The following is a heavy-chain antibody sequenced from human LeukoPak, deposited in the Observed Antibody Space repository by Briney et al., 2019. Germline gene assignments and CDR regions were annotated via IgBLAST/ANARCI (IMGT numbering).Heavy chain of an antibody. CDR3: ASPPYCGGDCYYAFDI. J-gene: IGHJ3*02. CDR2: IIPIFGTA. V-gene: IGHV1-69*13. CDR1: GGTFSSYA. Sequence: ASVKVSCKASGGTFSSYAISWVRQAPGQGLEWMGGIIPIFGTANYAQKFQGRVTITADESTSTANMELSSLRSEDTAVYYCASPPYCGGDCYYAFDIWGQGTMVTVSS. D-gene: IGHD2-21*02.